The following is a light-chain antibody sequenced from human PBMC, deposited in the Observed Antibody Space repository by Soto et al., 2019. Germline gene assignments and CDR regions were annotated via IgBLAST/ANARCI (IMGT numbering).Light chain of an antibody. V-gene: IGLV1-40*01. CDR3: QSYDSSLSGVV. Sequence: QSVLTQPPSVSGAPGQRVTISCTGSSSNIGAGYDVHWYQQLPGTAPKLLIYGNSNRPSGVPDRFSGSKSGTSASLAITGLHAEDVADYYCQSYDSSLSGVVFGGGTKLTVL. CDR2: GNS. J-gene: IGLJ2*01. CDR1: SSNIGAGYD.